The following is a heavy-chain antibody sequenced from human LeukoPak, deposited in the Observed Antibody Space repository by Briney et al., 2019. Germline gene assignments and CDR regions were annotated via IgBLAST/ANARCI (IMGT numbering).Heavy chain of an antibody. CDR3: AKDTFGGSCAY. V-gene: IGHV3-23*01. D-gene: IGHD2-15*01. CDR2: ISGSGGST. Sequence: GGSLRLSWAASGFTCSNYAMSWVRQAPGKGLEWVSAISGSGGSTYYADSVKGRFTISRDNSKNTLYLQMNSLRAEDTAVYYCAKDTFGGSCAYWGQGTLVTVSS. CDR1: GFTCSNYA. J-gene: IGHJ4*02.